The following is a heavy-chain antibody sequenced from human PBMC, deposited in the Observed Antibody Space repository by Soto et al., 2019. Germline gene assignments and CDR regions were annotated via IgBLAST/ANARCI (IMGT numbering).Heavy chain of an antibody. D-gene: IGHD3-10*02. Sequence: RVNPTQTLTLTCTFSGCSLSTTGEAVGWIGHSPIRALEWLAVILCTDYKTYSPSLETRRTITKYTSTNQVLLSMTNVDPVDPDKYYCAHDSVTLMVFGELLHYFSFWGQGTRVTVSS. V-gene: IGHV2-5*01. CDR1: GCSLSTTGEA. J-gene: IGHJ4*02. CDR3: AHDSVTLMVFGELLHYFSF. CDR2: ILCTDYK.